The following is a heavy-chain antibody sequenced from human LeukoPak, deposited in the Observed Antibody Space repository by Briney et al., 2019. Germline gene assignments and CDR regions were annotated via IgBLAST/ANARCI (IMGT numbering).Heavy chain of an antibody. CDR1: GGSISSYY. CDR2: VYTSGST. D-gene: IGHD6-19*01. J-gene: IGHJ5*02. Sequence: KPSETLSLTCTVSGGSISSYYWSWIRQPAGKGLEWIGRVYTSGSTNYNPSLKSRVTISVDTSKNQFSLKLSSVTAADTAVYYCARVNAGGIAVAMSFDPWGQGTLVTVSS. CDR3: ARVNAGGIAVAMSFDP. V-gene: IGHV4-4*07.